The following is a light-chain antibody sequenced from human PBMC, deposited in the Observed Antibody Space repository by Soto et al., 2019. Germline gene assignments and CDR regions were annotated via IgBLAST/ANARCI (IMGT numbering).Light chain of an antibody. CDR3: QQSFSSPRT. CDR1: QSITRY. V-gene: IGKV1-39*01. J-gene: IGKJ1*01. CDR2: AAS. Sequence: DIQMTQSPSSLSASKGDRVTITCRASQSITRYLNWYQQKPGKAPKLLIYAASNLHSGVPSRFSGSGSGTDFTLTISSLQPEDFVTYYCQQSFSSPRTFGQGTKVEVK.